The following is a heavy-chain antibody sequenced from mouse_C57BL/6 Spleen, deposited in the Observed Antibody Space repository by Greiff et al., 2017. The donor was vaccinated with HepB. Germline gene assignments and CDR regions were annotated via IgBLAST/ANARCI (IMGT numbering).Heavy chain of an antibody. CDR3: TVRAWFAY. Sequence: VQLQQSGAELVRPGASVKLSCTASGFNIKDDYMHWVKQRPEQGLEWIGWIDPENGDTEYASKFQGKATITADTSSNTAYLQLSSLTSEDTAVYYCTVRAWFAYCGQGTLVTVSA. CDR2: IDPENGDT. D-gene: IGHD3-2*02. CDR1: GFNIKDDY. V-gene: IGHV14-4*01. J-gene: IGHJ3*01.